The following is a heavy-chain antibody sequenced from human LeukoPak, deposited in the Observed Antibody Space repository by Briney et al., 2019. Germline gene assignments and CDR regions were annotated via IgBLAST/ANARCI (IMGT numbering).Heavy chain of an antibody. CDR1: GFTFSSYE. CDR2: ISSSGSTI. CDR3: ATDDYRGLGY. J-gene: IGHJ4*02. V-gene: IGHV3-48*03. D-gene: IGHD3-16*01. Sequence: GGSLRLSCAASGFTFSSYEMNWVRQAPGKGLEWASYISSSGSTIYYADSVKGRFTISRDNAKNSLYLQMNSLRAEDTAVYYCATDDYRGLGYWGQGTLVTVSS.